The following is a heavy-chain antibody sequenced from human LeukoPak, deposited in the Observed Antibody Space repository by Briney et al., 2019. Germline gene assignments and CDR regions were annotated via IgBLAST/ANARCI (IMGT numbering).Heavy chain of an antibody. CDR2: IWYDGSNK. V-gene: IGHV3-33*06. CDR3: AKDRDPGYYYDSSGYYDY. CDR1: GFTFSSYG. D-gene: IGHD3-22*01. Sequence: GGSLRLSCAASGFTFSSYGMHWVRQAPGKGLEWVAVIWYDGSNKYYADFVKGRFTISRDNSKNTLYLQMNSLRAEDTAVYYCAKDRDPGYYYDSSGYYDYWGQGTLVTVSS. J-gene: IGHJ4*02.